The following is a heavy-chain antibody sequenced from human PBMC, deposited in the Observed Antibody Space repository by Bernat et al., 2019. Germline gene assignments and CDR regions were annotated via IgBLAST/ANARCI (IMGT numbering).Heavy chain of an antibody. V-gene: IGHV3-21*06. J-gene: IGHJ4*02. D-gene: IGHD3-16*01. CDR1: GFTFSSYS. Sequence: EVQLVESGGGLVKPGGSLRLSCAASGFTFSSYSMNWVRQAPGKGLEWASSISGSSSYIYYADSVKGRFTISRDNGENSLYLQMNSLRAEDTAVYYCARMGGADFDDWGQGTLVTVSS. CDR3: ARMGGADFDD. CDR2: ISGSSSYI.